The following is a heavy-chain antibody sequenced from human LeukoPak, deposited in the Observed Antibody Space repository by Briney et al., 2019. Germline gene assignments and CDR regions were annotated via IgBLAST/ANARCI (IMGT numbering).Heavy chain of an antibody. CDR2: ISWNSGSI. CDR3: ARRSAAKDAFDF. CDR1: GFTFDDYA. Sequence: GRSLRLSCAASGFTFDDYAMHWVRQAPGKGLEWVSGISWNSGSIGYADSVKGRFTISRDNAKNSLYLQMNSLRAEDTAVYYCARRSAAKDAFDFWGQGTMVTVSS. V-gene: IGHV3-9*01. J-gene: IGHJ3*01. D-gene: IGHD6-25*01.